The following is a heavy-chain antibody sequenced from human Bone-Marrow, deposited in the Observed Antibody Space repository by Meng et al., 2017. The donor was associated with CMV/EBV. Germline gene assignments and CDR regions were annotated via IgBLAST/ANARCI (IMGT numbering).Heavy chain of an antibody. CDR1: EYSFTSYW. V-gene: IGHV5-10-1*01. Sequence: KGSEYSFTSYWISWVRQMPGKGLEWMGRIDPSDSYTNYSPSFQGHVTISADKSISTAYLQWSSLKASDTAMYYCARCSDSTLFPVCDYWGQGTLVTVSS. CDR3: ARCSDSTLFPVCDY. CDR2: IDPSDSYT. J-gene: IGHJ4*02. D-gene: IGHD2-2*01.